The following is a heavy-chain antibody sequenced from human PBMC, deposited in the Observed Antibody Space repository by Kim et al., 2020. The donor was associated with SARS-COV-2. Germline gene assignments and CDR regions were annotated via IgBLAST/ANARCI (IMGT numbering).Heavy chain of an antibody. CDR3: ARDAAGEYFQH. Sequence: NDYAISVESRITINPDTSKNQFSLQLKAVTPEDTAVYYCARDAAGEYFQHWGQGTLVTVSS. J-gene: IGHJ1*01. CDR2: N. V-gene: IGHV6-1*01. D-gene: IGHD6-25*01.